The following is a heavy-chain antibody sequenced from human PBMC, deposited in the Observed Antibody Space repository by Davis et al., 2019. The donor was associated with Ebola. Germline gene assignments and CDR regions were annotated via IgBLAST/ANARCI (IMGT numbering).Heavy chain of an antibody. CDR2: ISAYNGNT. J-gene: IGHJ3*02. CDR3: TTPGGQDSGYDVFDI. Sequence: ASVKVSCKASGYTFRNSAISWVRQAPGQGLEWMGRISAYNGNTNYAQILQGRVTMTTDTSTGTAYMELRSLRSEDTALYYCTTPGGQDSGYDVFDIWGQGTMVTVSS. V-gene: IGHV1-18*01. CDR1: GYTFRNSA. D-gene: IGHD5-12*01.